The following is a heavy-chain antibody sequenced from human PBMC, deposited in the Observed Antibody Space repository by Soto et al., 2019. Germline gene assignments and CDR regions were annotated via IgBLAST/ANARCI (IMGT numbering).Heavy chain of an antibody. CDR1: GFTFSGSA. V-gene: IGHV3-73*01. J-gene: IGHJ4*02. CDR2: IRSKANSYAT. Sequence: PGGSLRLSCAASGFTFSGSAMHWVRPASGKGLGWVGRIRSKANSYATAYAASVKGRFTISRDDSKNTAYLQMNSLKTEDTAVYYCTSSPRYCSGGSCYAGGDYWGQGTLVTVPS. CDR3: TSSPRYCSGGSCYAGGDY. D-gene: IGHD2-15*01.